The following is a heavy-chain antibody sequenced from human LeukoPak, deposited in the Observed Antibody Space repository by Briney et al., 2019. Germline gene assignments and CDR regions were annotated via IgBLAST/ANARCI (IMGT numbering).Heavy chain of an antibody. V-gene: IGHV4-39*01. Sequence: PSETLSLTCTVSGGSISSSSYYWGWIRQPPGKGLEWIGRIYYSGSTYYNPSLKSRVTISVDTSKNQFSLKLSSVTAADTAVYYCARQGQQLSFDYWGQGTLVTVSS. D-gene: IGHD6-13*01. CDR3: ARQGQQLSFDY. CDR1: GGSISSSSYY. CDR2: IYYSGST. J-gene: IGHJ4*02.